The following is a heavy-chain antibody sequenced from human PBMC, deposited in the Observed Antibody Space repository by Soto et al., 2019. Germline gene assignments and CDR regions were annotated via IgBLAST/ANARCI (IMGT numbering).Heavy chain of an antibody. CDR1: GGSISNSY. J-gene: IGHJ6*02. CDR3: ATHSPPFFSGSGPWDV. Sequence: QVQLQESGPGLVRPSETLSLTCTVSGGSISNSYWSWIRQSPGKGLEWIGYIYSSGSTNYNPSLXRXGXIXXDTSKNLGPMSLSPLAAGDTAVYHRATHSPPFFSGSGPWDVWGQGTTVTVSS. V-gene: IGHV4-59*08. D-gene: IGHD3-10*01. CDR2: IYSSGST.